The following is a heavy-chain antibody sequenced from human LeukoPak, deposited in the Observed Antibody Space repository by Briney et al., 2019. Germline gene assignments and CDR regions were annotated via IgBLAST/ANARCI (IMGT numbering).Heavy chain of an antibody. J-gene: IGHJ5*02. D-gene: IGHD3-22*01. CDR1: GFTFRSHA. Sequence: GGSLRLSCVGSGFTFRSHAMSWVRQAPEKGLEFVSGIYENGGTTYYADSVKGRFTISRDNSKNMLYLQMNSLRAEDTAVYYCAKTLGYSGYFSPWGQGTLVTVSS. V-gene: IGHV3-23*01. CDR2: IYENGGTT. CDR3: AKTLGYSGYFSP.